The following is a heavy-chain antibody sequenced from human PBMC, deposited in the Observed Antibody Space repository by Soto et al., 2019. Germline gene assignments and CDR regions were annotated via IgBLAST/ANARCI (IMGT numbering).Heavy chain of an antibody. CDR1: GFSLSTSGMC. V-gene: IGHV2-70*01. J-gene: IGHJ4*02. D-gene: IGHD3-22*01. CDR2: IDWDDDK. CDR3: ARYYDSSGYYYFDY. Sequence: VSGPTLVNPTQTLTLTCTFSGFSLSTSGMCVSWIRQPPGKALEWLALIDWDDDKYYSTSLKTRLTISKDTSKNQVVLTMTNMDPVDTATYYCARYYDSSGYYYFDYWGQGTLVTVSS.